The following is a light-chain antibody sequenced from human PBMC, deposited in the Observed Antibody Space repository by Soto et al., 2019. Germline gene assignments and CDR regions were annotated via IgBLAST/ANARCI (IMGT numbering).Light chain of an antibody. CDR3: SSYASSYNRV. J-gene: IGLJ1*01. CDR2: EVS. V-gene: IGLV2-8*01. Sequence: QSVLTQPPSASGSPGQSVTISCTGTSSDVGGYNYVSWYQQHPGKAPKLMIYEVSKRPSGVPDRFSGSKSGNMASLTVSGLQAEDEADYYCSSYASSYNRVFGTGTKVTVL. CDR1: SSDVGGYNY.